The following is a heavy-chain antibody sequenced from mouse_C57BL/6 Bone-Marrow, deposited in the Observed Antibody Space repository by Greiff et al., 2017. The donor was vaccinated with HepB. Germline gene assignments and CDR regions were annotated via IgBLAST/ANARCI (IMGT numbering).Heavy chain of an antibody. CDR2: IYPGDGDT. CDR3: ARYGEDWYFDV. V-gene: IGHV1-82*01. Sequence: VQLVESGPELVKPGASVKISCKASGYAFSSSWMNWVKQRPGKGLEWIGRIYPGDGDTNYNGKFKGKATLTADKSSSTAYMQLSSLTSEDSAVYFCARYGEDWYFDVWGTGTTVTVSS. J-gene: IGHJ1*03. CDR1: GYAFSSSW. D-gene: IGHD1-1*02.